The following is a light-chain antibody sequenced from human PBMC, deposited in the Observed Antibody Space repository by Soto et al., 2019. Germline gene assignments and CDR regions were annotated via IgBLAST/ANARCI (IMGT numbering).Light chain of an antibody. Sequence: QSALPQPASVSGSPGQSITISCTGTSSDVGGYHYVSWYQQHPGKAPKLMIYDVSNRPSGVSNRFSGSQSGNTASLTISGLQAEDEDDYYCSSYTSSSTLYVFGTGTKLTVL. V-gene: IGLV2-14*01. CDR3: SSYTSSSTLYV. CDR1: SSDVGGYHY. J-gene: IGLJ1*01. CDR2: DVS.